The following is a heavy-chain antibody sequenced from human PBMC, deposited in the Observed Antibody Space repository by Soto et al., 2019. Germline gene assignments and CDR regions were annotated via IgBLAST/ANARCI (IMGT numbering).Heavy chain of an antibody. D-gene: IGHD3-10*01. J-gene: IGHJ5*02. CDR2: IYHSGST. V-gene: IGHV4-30-2*01. Sequence: QLQLQESGSGLVKPSQTLSLICAVSGGSLSSGGYSWSWIRQPPGKGLEWIGYIYHSGSTYYNPSLKSRVTISVDRSNNQFSLKRSSVTAADTAVYYCARARPGDYYGSGDNSFDPWGQGTQVTVSS. CDR3: ARARPGDYYGSGDNSFDP. CDR1: GGSLSSGGYS.